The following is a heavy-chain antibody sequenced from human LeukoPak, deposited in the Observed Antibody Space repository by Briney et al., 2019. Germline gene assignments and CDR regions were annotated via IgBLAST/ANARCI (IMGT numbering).Heavy chain of an antibody. CDR2: ISSSSSYI. Sequence: GGSLRLSCAASGIIITSYWMSWVRQAPGKGLEWVSSISSSSSYIYYADSVKGRFTISRDNAKNSLYLQMNSLRAEDTAVYYCARGQDYYDSSGYYFDIWGQGTMVTVSS. V-gene: IGHV3-21*01. J-gene: IGHJ3*02. CDR3: ARGQDYYDSSGYYFDI. D-gene: IGHD3-22*01. CDR1: GIIITSYW.